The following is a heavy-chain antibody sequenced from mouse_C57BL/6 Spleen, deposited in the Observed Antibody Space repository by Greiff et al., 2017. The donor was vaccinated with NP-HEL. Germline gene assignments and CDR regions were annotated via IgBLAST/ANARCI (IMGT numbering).Heavy chain of an antibody. J-gene: IGHJ2*01. Sequence: EVQLKESGPGLVKPSQSLSLTCSVTGYSITSGYYWNWIRQFPGNKLEWMGYISYDGSNNYNPSLKNRISITRDTSKNQFFLKLNSVTTEDTATYYCARDRNSFDYWGQGTTLTVSS. CDR1: GYSITSGYY. CDR2: ISYDGSN. CDR3: ARDRNSFDY. V-gene: IGHV3-6*01.